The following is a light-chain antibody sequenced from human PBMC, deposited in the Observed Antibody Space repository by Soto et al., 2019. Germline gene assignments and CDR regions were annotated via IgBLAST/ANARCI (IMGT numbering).Light chain of an antibody. CDR2: SAS. V-gene: IGKV1-27*01. CDR3: QNYNSAPLT. J-gene: IGKJ4*01. Sequence: DIQMTQSPSSLSASVGNRVTISCRAGQGISNYLAWYQQKPGKVPKLLIYSASTLQSGVPSRFSGSGSGTDFTLTISRLQPEDVATYFCQNYNSAPLTFGGGTTVEIK. CDR1: QGISNY.